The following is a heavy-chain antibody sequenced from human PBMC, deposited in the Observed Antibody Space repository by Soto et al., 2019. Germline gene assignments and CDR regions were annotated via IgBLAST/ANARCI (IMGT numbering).Heavy chain of an antibody. CDR1: GYAFTSYG. Sequence: ASVKVSCKASGYAFTSYGISWVRQAPGQGLEWMGWISAYNGNTNYAQKLQGRVTMTTDTSTSTAYMELRSLRSDDTAVYYCAREGETNLEGAFDYWGQGTLVTVSS. V-gene: IGHV1-18*01. D-gene: IGHD3-16*01. J-gene: IGHJ4*02. CDR3: AREGETNLEGAFDY. CDR2: ISAYNGNT.